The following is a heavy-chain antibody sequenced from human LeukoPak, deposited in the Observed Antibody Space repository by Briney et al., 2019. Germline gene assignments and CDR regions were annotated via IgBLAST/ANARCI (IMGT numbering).Heavy chain of an antibody. J-gene: IGHJ5*02. CDR1: GGSFSGYY. D-gene: IGHD4-17*01. CDR3: ARGGGVYGDYLNWFDP. CDR2: INHSGST. V-gene: IGHV4-34*01. Sequence: PSETLSLTCAVYGGSFSGYYWSWIRQPPGKGLEWIGEINHSGSTNYNPSLKSRVTISVDTSKNQFSLKLSSVTAADTAVYYCARGGGVYGDYLNWFDPWGQGTLVTVSS.